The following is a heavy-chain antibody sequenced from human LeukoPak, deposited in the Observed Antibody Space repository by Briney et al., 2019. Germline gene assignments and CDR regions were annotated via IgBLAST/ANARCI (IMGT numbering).Heavy chain of an antibody. CDR1: GGSISSGTYY. CDR2: VYYSGHT. V-gene: IGHV4-39*01. J-gene: IGHJ4*02. D-gene: IGHD2-15*01. Sequence: SETLSLTCSVSGGSISSGTYYWTWIRQPPGKGLEWIGYVYYSGHTYYNPSLKNRITISVDTSTNPFSLKVNSLTAADTAIYYCARGFYNGGSCFYFDYWGQGFLVTVSS. CDR3: ARGFYNGGSCFYFDY.